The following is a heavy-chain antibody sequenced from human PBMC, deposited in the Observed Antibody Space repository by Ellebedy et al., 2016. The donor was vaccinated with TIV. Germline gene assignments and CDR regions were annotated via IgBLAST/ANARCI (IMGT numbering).Heavy chain of an antibody. J-gene: IGHJ4*02. CDR1: GFNFNSYW. D-gene: IGHD6-13*01. CDR3: ARPAASYSSSWYDFDC. V-gene: IGHV3-21*01. CDR2: ISSSGTYL. Sequence: GESLKISCAASGFNFNSYWMGWVRQAPGKGLEWVSSISSSGTYLHNADSVKGRFTISRDNAKNSLYLQMNRLRVEDTAIYYCARPAASYSSSWYDFDCWGQGTLVTVSS.